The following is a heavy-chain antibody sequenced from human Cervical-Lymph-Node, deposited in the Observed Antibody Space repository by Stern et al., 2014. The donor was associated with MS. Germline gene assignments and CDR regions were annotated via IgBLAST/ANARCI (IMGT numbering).Heavy chain of an antibody. Sequence: EVQLVESGAEVKKPGESLKLSCKTSGYSFSNFWIGWVRQMPGKGLEWMGIIYPGDSDTTYSPSFQGQVTISADESISTAYLQWRSLKASDAAMYSCVRRRDSGGYDTFDIWGQGTMLIVSS. CDR2: IYPGDSDT. J-gene: IGHJ3*02. CDR1: GYSFSNFW. CDR3: VRRRDSGGYDTFDI. V-gene: IGHV5-51*01. D-gene: IGHD3-22*01.